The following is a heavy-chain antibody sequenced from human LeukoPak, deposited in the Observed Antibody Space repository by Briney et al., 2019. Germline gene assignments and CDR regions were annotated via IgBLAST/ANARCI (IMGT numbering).Heavy chain of an antibody. V-gene: IGHV4-34*01. J-gene: IGHJ4*02. CDR2: INHSGST. Sequence: SETLSLTCAVYGGSFSGYYWSWIRQPPGKGLEWIGEINHSGSTNYNPSLKSRVTISVDTSKNQFSLKLSSVTAADMAVYYCARGLYYYGSGSYYIWGQGTLVTVSS. D-gene: IGHD3-10*01. CDR1: GGSFSGYY. CDR3: ARGLYYYGSGSYYI.